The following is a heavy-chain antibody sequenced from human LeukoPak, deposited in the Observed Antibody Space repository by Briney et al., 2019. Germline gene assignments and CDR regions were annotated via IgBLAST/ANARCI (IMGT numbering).Heavy chain of an antibody. V-gene: IGHV3-11*01. J-gene: IGHJ4*02. Sequence: GGSPRLSCAASGFTFSDYYMSWIRQAPGKGLEWVSYISSSGSTIYYADSVKGRFTISRDNAKNSLYLQMNSLRAEDTAVYYCAWGLVIIGQQPHFDYWGQGTLVTVSS. CDR3: AWGLVIIGQQPHFDY. CDR2: ISSSGSTI. D-gene: IGHD3/OR15-3a*01. CDR1: GFTFSDYY.